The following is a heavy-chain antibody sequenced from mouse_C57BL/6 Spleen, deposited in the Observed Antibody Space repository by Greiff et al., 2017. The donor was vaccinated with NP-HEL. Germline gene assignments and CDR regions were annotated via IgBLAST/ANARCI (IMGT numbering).Heavy chain of an antibody. J-gene: IGHJ3*01. V-gene: IGHV8-12*01. CDR1: GFSLSTSGMG. D-gene: IGHD2-4*01. CDR3: ARSYYDPPFAY. Sequence: ESGPGILQSSQTLSLTCPFSGFSLSTSGMGVSWIRQPSGKGLEWLAHIYWDDDKRYNPSLKSRLTISKDTSRNQVFLKITSVDTADTATYYCARSYYDPPFAYWGQGTLVTVSA. CDR2: IYWDDDK.